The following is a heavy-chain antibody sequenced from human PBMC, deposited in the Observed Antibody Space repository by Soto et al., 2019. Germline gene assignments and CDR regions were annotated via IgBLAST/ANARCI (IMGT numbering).Heavy chain of an antibody. D-gene: IGHD6-6*01. CDR1: GGSISSYY. CDR3: ARQEYSSSSYYYYYMDV. CDR2: IYYSGST. Sequence: QVQLQESGPGLVKPSETLSLTCTVSGGSISSYYWSWIRQPPGKGLEWIGYIYYSGSTNYNPSLKRPVTISVDTSKNQLPLKLSSVTAAYTAGYYCARQEYSSSSYYYYYMDVWGKGTTVTVSS. V-gene: IGHV4-59*08. J-gene: IGHJ6*03.